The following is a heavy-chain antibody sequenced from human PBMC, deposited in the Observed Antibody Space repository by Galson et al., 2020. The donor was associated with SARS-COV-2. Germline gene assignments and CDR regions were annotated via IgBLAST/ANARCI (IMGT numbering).Heavy chain of an antibody. CDR2: IYSGGST. V-gene: IGHV3-66*01. CDR3: GRDLMEAGSLDY. J-gene: IGHJ4*02. Sequence: GESLKISCAASGFTVSNNYMSWVRQAPGKGLEWVAVIYSGGSTYYAASVKGRFTISRDNSKNTLYLQMNSLRAEDSSLYYCGRDLMEAGSLDYWGQGTLVTVSS. CDR1: GFTVSNNY. D-gene: IGHD6-19*01.